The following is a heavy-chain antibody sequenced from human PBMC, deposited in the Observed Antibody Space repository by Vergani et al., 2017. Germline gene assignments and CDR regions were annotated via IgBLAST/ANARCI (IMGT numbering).Heavy chain of an antibody. CDR2: IYHTGTT. Sequence: QVQLHESGPGLVKPSQTLSLTCTVSGDSIRSGVYYWGWIRQHPGQCLEWIGYIYHTGTTYYNPSLRGRINIPVDTSKNQLSLKLTSVTAADTSVYFCARAGLPFYAFYMDVWGKGNTVNVSS. CDR3: ARAGLPFYAFYMDV. CDR1: GDSIRSGVYY. D-gene: IGHD2/OR15-2a*01. V-gene: IGHV4-31*03. J-gene: IGHJ6*03.